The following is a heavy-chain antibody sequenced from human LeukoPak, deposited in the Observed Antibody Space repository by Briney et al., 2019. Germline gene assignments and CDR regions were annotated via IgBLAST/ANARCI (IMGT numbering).Heavy chain of an antibody. V-gene: IGHV3-21*01. CDR3: ARDRGFNGRHY. CDR1: GFTFSSYS. D-gene: IGHD3-10*01. CDR2: ISSSSSYI. Sequence: PGGSLRLSCAASGFTFSSYSMNWVRQAPGKGLEWGSSISSSSSYIYYPDSVKGRFTISRDNAKNSLYLQMNSLRAEDTAVYYCARDRGFNGRHYWGQGTLVTVSS. J-gene: IGHJ4*02.